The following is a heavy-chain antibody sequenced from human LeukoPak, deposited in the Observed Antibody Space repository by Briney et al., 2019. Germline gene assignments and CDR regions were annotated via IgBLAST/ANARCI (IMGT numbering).Heavy chain of an antibody. D-gene: IGHD6-19*01. CDR1: GFTFSSYA. CDR3: AKEAGNGWSYFDY. Sequence: GGSLRLSCAASGFTFSSYAMSWVRQAPGKGLEWVSAISGSGGSTYYADSVKGRFTISRDNSKNTVCLQMISLRAEDTAVYHCAKEAGNGWSYFDYWGQGTLVTVSS. V-gene: IGHV3-23*01. CDR2: ISGSGGST. J-gene: IGHJ4*02.